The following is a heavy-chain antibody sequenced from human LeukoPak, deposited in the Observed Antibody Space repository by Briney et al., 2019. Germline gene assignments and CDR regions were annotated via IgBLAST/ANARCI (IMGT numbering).Heavy chain of an antibody. D-gene: IGHD1-7*01. V-gene: IGHV3-7*01. J-gene: IGHJ4*02. CDR2: IKDDGSED. CDR1: GFTFSSYY. Sequence: PGGSLRLSCAASGFTFSSYYMTWVRQAPGKGLEWVATIKDDGSEDYYLDSVKGRFTISRDNARNSLYLQMNSLRAEDTAVYYCARDRDWNSGFDYWGQGTLVTVSS. CDR3: ARDRDWNSGFDY.